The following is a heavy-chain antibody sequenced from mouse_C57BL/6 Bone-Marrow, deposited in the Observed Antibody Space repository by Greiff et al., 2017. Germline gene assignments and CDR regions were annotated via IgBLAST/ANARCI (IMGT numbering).Heavy chain of an antibody. V-gene: IGHV1-64*01. J-gene: IGHJ3*01. D-gene: IGHD1-1*01. CDR1: GYTFTSYW. CDR3: ARSIPYDYGSSYGRFAY. CDR2: IHPNSGST. Sequence: QVQLQQPGAELVKPGASVKLSCKASGYTFTSYWMHWVKQRPGQGLEWIGMIHPNSGSTNYNEKFKSKATLTVDQSSSTASMPRSSLTSADSAVYYCARSIPYDYGSSYGRFAYWGQGTLVTVSA.